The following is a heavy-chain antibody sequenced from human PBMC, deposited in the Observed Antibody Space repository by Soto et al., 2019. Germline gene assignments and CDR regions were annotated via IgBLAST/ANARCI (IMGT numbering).Heavy chain of an antibody. D-gene: IGHD5-12*01. CDR2: IWYDGSNK. V-gene: IGHV3-33*01. CDR1: GFTFSSYG. CDR3: ARDARYSGYDGIPPHNDDDYYYGMDV. Sequence: GGSLRLSCAASGFTFSSYGMHWVRQAPGKGLEWVAVIWYDGSNKYYADSVKGRFTISRDNSKNTLYLQMNSLRAEDTAVYYCARDARYSGYDGIPPHNDDDYYYGMDVWGQGTTVTVSS. J-gene: IGHJ6*02.